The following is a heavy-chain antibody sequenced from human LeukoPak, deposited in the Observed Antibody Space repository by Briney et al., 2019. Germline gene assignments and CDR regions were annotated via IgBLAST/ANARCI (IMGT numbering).Heavy chain of an antibody. CDR3: VRGGVEAPAAMGFDY. D-gene: IGHD2-2*01. J-gene: IGHJ4*02. V-gene: IGHV6-1*01. Sequence: SQTPSLTCVISGDSVSSNSGAWNWIRQSPSRGLEWLGRTYYRSKWYNEYALSVKSRITINPDTTENQFSLQLSSVTPEDTAVYYCVRGGVEAPAAMGFDYWGQGTLVTVSS. CDR1: GDSVSSNSGA. CDR2: TYYRSKWYN.